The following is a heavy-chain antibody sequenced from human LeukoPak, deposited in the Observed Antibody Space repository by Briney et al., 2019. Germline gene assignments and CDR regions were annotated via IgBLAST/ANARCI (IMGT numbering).Heavy chain of an antibody. V-gene: IGHV3-48*01. CDR1: GCTFSSYS. Sequence: TGGSLSLSCAASGCTFSSYSMNWVRQAPGWGLELVSYISTTSSSIYYADSVKGRFTISRDNAKNSLYLQMNSLRAEDTAVYYCARVRGTYYFDYWGQGSLVTVSS. D-gene: IGHD1-26*01. CDR2: ISTTSSSI. J-gene: IGHJ4*02. CDR3: ARVRGTYYFDY.